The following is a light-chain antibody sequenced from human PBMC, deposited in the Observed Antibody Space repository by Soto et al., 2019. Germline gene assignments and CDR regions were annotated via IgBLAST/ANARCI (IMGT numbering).Light chain of an antibody. V-gene: IGKV3-15*01. Sequence: EIVMTQSPVTLSVSPGERATLSCRASQSVSSDLAWYHQKPGQAPRLLIYGASTRATGIPARFSGSGSGTEFTLTINSLQSADFAVYYCQQHNNWPRTFGQGTKVEIK. CDR1: QSVSSD. CDR3: QQHNNWPRT. CDR2: GAS. J-gene: IGKJ1*01.